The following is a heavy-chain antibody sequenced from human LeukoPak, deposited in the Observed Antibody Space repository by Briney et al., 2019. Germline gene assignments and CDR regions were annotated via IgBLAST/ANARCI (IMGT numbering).Heavy chain of an antibody. CDR3: AKRRPTVTSAWDAFDI. CDR2: ISGSGIST. CDR1: GLTFSSYA. J-gene: IGHJ3*02. Sequence: GGSLRLSCAASGLTFSSYAMTWVRQAPGRGLQWVSAISGSGISTYYADSVKGRFIISRDNSKNTLYLQMNGLRTEDTAVYYCAKRRPTVTSAWDAFDIWGQGTMVTVSS. V-gene: IGHV3-23*01. D-gene: IGHD4-17*01.